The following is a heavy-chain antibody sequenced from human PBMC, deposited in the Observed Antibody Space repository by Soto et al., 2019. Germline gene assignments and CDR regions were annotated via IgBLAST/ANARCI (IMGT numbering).Heavy chain of an antibody. CDR1: CGSISSYY. CDR2: IYYSGST. V-gene: IGHV4-59*01. Sequence: SETLSLTCTVSCGSISSYYWSWIRQPPGKGLEWIGYIYYSGSTNYNPSLKSRVTISVDTSKNQFSLKLSSVTAADTAVYYCARLYYDFWSGYYGAYYYYYMDVWGKGTTVTVSS. CDR3: ARLYYDFWSGYYGAYYYYYMDV. D-gene: IGHD3-3*01. J-gene: IGHJ6*03.